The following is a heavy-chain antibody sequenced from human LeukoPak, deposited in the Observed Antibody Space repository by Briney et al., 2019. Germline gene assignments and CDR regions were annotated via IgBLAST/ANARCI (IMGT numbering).Heavy chain of an antibody. CDR1: GYTFTSYG. D-gene: IGHD3-22*01. Sequence: GASVKVSCKASGYTFTSYGISWVRPAPGQGLAWMGWISAYNGNTIYAQKLQGRVTMTSDTSTSTAYMELRSLRSDDTAVYYCARDSRDYYDSSGPGLWYFDLWGRGTLVTVSS. V-gene: IGHV1-18*01. CDR2: ISAYNGNT. CDR3: ARDSRDYYDSSGPGLWYFDL. J-gene: IGHJ2*01.